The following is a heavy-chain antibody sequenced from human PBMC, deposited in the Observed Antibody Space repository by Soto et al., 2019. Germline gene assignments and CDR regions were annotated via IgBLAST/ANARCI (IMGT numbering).Heavy chain of an antibody. CDR2: IIPIFGTA. Sequence: ASVKVSCKASGGTFSSYAISWVRQAPGQGLEWMGGIIPIFGTANYAQKFQGRVTITADESTSTAHMELSSLRSEDTAVYYCARGFMDGSPSVYYYYGMDVWGQGTTVTVSS. CDR1: GGTFSSYA. J-gene: IGHJ6*02. D-gene: IGHD2-2*03. CDR3: ARGFMDGSPSVYYYYGMDV. V-gene: IGHV1-69*13.